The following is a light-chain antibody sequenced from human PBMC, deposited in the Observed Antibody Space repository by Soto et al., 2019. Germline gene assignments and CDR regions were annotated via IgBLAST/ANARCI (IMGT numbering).Light chain of an antibody. CDR1: SSDVGGYNY. CDR2: DVS. CDR3: CSFSGSPYV. Sequence: QSVLTQPRSVSGSPGQSVTISCTGTSSDVGGYNYVSWYQQHPGKAPTLMIYDVSKRPSGVPDRFSGSKSGNTASLTISGLQAEDEADYYCCSFSGSPYVXGTGTKVTVL. J-gene: IGLJ1*01. V-gene: IGLV2-11*01.